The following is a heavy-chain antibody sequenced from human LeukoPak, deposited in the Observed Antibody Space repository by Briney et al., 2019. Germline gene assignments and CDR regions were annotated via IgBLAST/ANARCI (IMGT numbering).Heavy chain of an antibody. CDR3: ARKKTPGEDGDHEWYFDY. CDR1: GGTFSSYA. CDR2: IIPIFGTA. D-gene: IGHD4-17*01. J-gene: IGHJ4*02. Sequence: SVKVSCKASGGTFSSYAISWMRQAPGQGLEWMGGIIPIFGTANYAQKFQGRVTITTDESTSTAYMELSSLRSEDTAVYYCARKKTPGEDGDHEWYFDYWGQGTLVTVSS. V-gene: IGHV1-69*05.